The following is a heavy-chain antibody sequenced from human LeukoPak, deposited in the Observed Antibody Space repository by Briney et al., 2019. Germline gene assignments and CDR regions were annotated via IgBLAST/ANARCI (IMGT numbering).Heavy chain of an antibody. CDR1: GGSISSSNW. J-gene: IGHJ4*02. V-gene: IGHV4-4*02. Sequence: SGTLSLTCAVSGGSISSSNWWSWVRQPPGKGLEWIGEIYHSGSTNYNPSLKSRVTISVDTSKNQFSLKLSSVTAADTAVYYCARRLAGAMTTVTYFDYWGQGTLVTVSS. CDR3: ARRLAGAMTTVTYFDY. D-gene: IGHD4-17*01. CDR2: IYHSGST.